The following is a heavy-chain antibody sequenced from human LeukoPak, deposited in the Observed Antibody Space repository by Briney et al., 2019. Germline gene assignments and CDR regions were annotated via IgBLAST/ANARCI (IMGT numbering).Heavy chain of an antibody. CDR3: ASFYDSSGYYYGRAGFFDY. Sequence: NPGGSLRLSCAASGFTFSSYSMNWVRQASGKGLEWVSSISSSSSYIYYADSVKGRFTISRDNAKNSLYLQMNSLRAEDTAVYYCASFYDSSGYYYGRAGFFDYWGQGTLVTVSS. D-gene: IGHD3-22*01. J-gene: IGHJ4*02. CDR1: GFTFSSYS. V-gene: IGHV3-21*01. CDR2: ISSSSSYI.